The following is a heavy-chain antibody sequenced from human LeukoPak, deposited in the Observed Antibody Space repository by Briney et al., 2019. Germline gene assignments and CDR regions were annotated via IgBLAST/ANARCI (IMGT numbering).Heavy chain of an antibody. J-gene: IGHJ4*02. V-gene: IGHV1-3*01. CDR1: GYTFTSYA. CDR2: INAGNGNT. D-gene: IGHD3-22*01. CDR3: ARGGVVVTSYYFDY. Sequence: PWASVNVSCKASGYTFTSYAMHWVRQAPGQRLEWMGWINAGNGNTKYSQKFQGRVTITRDTSASTAYMELSSLRSEDTGVYYCARGGVVVTSYYFDYWGQGTLVTVSS.